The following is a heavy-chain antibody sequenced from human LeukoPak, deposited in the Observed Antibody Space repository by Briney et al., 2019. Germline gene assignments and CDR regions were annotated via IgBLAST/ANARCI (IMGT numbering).Heavy chain of an antibody. Sequence: GGSLRLSCAASEFTFSSYAMSWVRQAPGKGLEWVAYISGTGFTTYYADSVKGRFTISSDSSKNTLFLQMNSLRAEDTAIYYCAKDGYNWIAFDDWGQGTLVTVSS. CDR2: ISGTGFTT. V-gene: IGHV3-23*01. CDR1: EFTFSSYA. CDR3: AKDGYNWIAFDD. D-gene: IGHD1-20*01. J-gene: IGHJ4*02.